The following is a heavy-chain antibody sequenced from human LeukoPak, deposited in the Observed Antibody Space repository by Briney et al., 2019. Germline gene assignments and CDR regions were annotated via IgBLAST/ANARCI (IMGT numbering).Heavy chain of an antibody. CDR1: GYTFTTYA. Sequence: ASVKVSCKASGYTFTTYAMHWVRQAPGQRLEWMGWINAGNGDTKYSQKFQGRVTITRDTSASTAHMELSSLRSEDTGVYYCARGRDCTTTSCLNWFDPWGQGTLVTVSS. J-gene: IGHJ5*02. CDR3: ARGRDCTTTSCLNWFDP. D-gene: IGHD2-2*01. CDR2: INAGNGDT. V-gene: IGHV1-3*01.